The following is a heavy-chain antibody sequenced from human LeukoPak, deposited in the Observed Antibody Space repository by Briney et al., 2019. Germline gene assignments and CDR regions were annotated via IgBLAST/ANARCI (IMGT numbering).Heavy chain of an antibody. CDR3: ARTLECSSTSCYGRPLSY. CDR1: GFTFSSYA. V-gene: IGHV3-64*01. CDR2: ISSNGGST. D-gene: IGHD2-2*01. J-gene: IGHJ4*02. Sequence: GGSLRLSCAASGFTFSSYAMHWVRQAPGKGLEYVSAISSNGGSTYYANSVKGRFTISRDNSKNTLYLQMGSLRAEDMAVYYCARTLECSSTSCYGRPLSYWGQGTLVTVSS.